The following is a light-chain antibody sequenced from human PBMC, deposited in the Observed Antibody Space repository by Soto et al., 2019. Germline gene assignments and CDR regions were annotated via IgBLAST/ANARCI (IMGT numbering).Light chain of an antibody. Sequence: DIQMTQSPSSVSASVGDRVTITCRASQGISSWLAWYQKKPGKAPNLLIYAASSLQSGVPSRFSGSESGTDFTLTISSLQPEDCAIYFCQKANSFPITFGQGTRLEIK. CDR3: QKANSFPIT. CDR1: QGISSW. V-gene: IGKV1-12*01. CDR2: AAS. J-gene: IGKJ5*01.